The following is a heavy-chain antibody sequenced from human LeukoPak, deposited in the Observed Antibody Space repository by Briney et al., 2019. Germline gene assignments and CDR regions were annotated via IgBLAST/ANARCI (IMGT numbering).Heavy chain of an antibody. CDR1: GGSISSGGYY. CDR3: ARRYSSILDL. V-gene: IGHV4-61*08. CDR2: IYYSGST. J-gene: IGHJ5*02. Sequence: PSQTLSLTCTVSGGSISSGGYYWSWIRQPPGKGLEWIGYIYYSGSTNYNPSLKSRVTISVDTSKNQFSLKLSSVTAADTAVYYCARRYSSILDLWGQGTLVTVSS. D-gene: IGHD6-13*01.